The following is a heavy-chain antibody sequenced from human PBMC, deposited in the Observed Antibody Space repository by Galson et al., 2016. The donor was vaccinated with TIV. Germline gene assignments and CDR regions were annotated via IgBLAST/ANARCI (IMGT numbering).Heavy chain of an antibody. CDR1: GYPFTSYD. V-gene: IGHV1-8*02. D-gene: IGHD4-17*01. CDR3: ARSGDYGDY. Sequence: CKASGYPFTSYDINWVRRATGQGLEWMGWMNPNSGNTGYAQKFRGRVTMTRNTSVRTAYMELSSLRSEDTAVYYCARSGDYGDYWGQGTLVTVSS. J-gene: IGHJ4*02. CDR2: MNPNSGNT.